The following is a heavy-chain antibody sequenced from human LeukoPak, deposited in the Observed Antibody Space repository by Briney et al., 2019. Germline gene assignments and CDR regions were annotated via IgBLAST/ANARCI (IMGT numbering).Heavy chain of an antibody. J-gene: IGHJ4*02. V-gene: IGHV3-23*01. Sequence: LECFSCICGICVSTYYAASLKRLFTISRDNSKNTLYLQMNSLRAEDTAVYYCAKDASPYYWGQGTLVTVSS. CDR3: AKDASPYY. CDR2: ICGICVST.